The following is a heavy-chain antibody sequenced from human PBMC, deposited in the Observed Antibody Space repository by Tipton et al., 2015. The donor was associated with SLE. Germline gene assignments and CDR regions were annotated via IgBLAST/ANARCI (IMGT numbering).Heavy chain of an antibody. V-gene: IGHV1-69*05. CDR3: AKDSGTYYFDF. CDR1: GGTFSNYA. Sequence: QLVQSGPEVKRTGSSVKVSCKASGGTFSNYAFTWVRQAPGQGLEWMGGITPLFHTTNYAQKFRGRLTITTDESTSTGYMELSSLTSEDTAVYYCAKDSGTYYFDFWGQGVLVNVSS. D-gene: IGHD1-26*01. CDR2: ITPLFHTT. J-gene: IGHJ4*02.